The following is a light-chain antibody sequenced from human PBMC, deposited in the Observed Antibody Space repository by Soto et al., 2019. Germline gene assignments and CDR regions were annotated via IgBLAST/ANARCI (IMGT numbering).Light chain of an antibody. CDR1: QTVSIN. CDR2: GAS. J-gene: IGKJ1*01. Sequence: EIVMTQAPATLSVSPGERATLSCRASQTVSINLAWYQQKPGQAPRLLIYGASTRATGIPARFSGSGSGTDFTLTISSLQSEDSALYYCQQYNDWPPWTFGQGTKVEIK. V-gene: IGKV3-15*01. CDR3: QQYNDWPPWT.